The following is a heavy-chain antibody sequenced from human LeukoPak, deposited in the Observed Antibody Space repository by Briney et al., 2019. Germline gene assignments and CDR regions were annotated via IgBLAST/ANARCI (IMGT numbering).Heavy chain of an antibody. CDR1: GGFISSYY. CDR3: ARRLLSGDSSAFDY. Sequence: SETLSLTCTVSGGFISSYYWSWVRQPPGKGLEWIGYIYYSGSTNYNPSLKSRVTISVDTSKNQFSPKLSSVTAADTAVYYCARRLLSGDSSAFDYWGQGTLVTVSS. D-gene: IGHD3-22*01. CDR2: IYYSGST. J-gene: IGHJ4*02. V-gene: IGHV4-59*08.